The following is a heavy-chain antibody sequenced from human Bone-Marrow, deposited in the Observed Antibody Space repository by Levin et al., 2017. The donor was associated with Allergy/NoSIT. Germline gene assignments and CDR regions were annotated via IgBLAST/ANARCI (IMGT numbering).Heavy chain of an antibody. V-gene: IGHV3-21*01. CDR1: GFTFGTYS. D-gene: IGHD3-22*01. CDR3: ARDSYYYDSSAFYYEDNDAFDI. CDR2: ISIRSTNI. Sequence: ASVKVSCDASGFTFGTYSMNWVRQAPGKGLEWVSSISIRSTNIYYADSVKGRFTISRDNAKNSLYLQMNSLRAEDTAVYYCARDSYYYDSSAFYYEDNDAFDIWGQGTMVTVSS. J-gene: IGHJ3*02.